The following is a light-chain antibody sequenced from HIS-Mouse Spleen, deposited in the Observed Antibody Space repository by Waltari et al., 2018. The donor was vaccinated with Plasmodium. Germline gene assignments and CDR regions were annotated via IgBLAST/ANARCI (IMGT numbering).Light chain of an antibody. CDR2: DAS. V-gene: IGKV1-33*01. Sequence: DIQMTQSPSSLSASVGVRVTITCQASQDISNYLNWYQQKPGKAPKLLIYDASNLETGVPSRFSGSGSGTDFTFTISSLQPEDIATYYCQQYVNLPPYTFGQGTKLEIK. CDR3: QQYVNLPPYT. J-gene: IGKJ2*01. CDR1: QDISNY.